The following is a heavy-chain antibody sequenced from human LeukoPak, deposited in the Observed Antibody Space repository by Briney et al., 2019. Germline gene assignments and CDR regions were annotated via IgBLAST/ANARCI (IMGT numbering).Heavy chain of an antibody. CDR2: INHSGST. CDR1: GGSYSGYY. V-gene: IGHV4-34*01. Sequence: SGTLSLTCAVYGGSYSGYYWSGMRPPPGKGLEWMGEINHSGSTNYNPSLTSRVTISVDPSKSQFSLKLSSVTAAETAVYYCATRSVAVDTAMVTDWGQGTLVTVSS. CDR3: ATRSVAVDTAMVTD. J-gene: IGHJ4*02. D-gene: IGHD5-18*01.